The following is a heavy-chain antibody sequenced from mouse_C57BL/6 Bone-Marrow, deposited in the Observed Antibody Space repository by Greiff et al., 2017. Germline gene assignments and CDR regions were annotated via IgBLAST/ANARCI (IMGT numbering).Heavy chain of an antibody. Sequence: QVQLKESGAELARPGASVKMSCKASGYTFTSYTMHWVKQRPGQGLEWIGYINPSSGYTKYNQKFKDKATLTADKSSSTAYMQLSSLTSEDSAVYYCASYYDGSSYTWFAYWGQGTLVTVSA. CDR2: INPSSGYT. J-gene: IGHJ3*01. V-gene: IGHV1-4*01. CDR3: ASYYDGSSYTWFAY. CDR1: GYTFTSYT. D-gene: IGHD1-1*01.